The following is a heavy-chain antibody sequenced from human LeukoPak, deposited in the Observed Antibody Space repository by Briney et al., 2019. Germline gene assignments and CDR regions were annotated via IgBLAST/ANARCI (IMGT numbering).Heavy chain of an antibody. V-gene: IGHV1-69*04. CDR3: ARDKQYCSGGSCFYRGPSNWFDP. D-gene: IGHD2-15*01. CDR1: GGTFSSYA. J-gene: IGHJ5*02. Sequence: ASVKVSCKASGGTFSSYAISWVRQAPGQGLEWMGRIIPILGIANYAQKFQGRVTITADKSTSTAYMELSSLGSEDTAVYYCARDKQYCSGGSCFYRGPSNWFDPWGQGTLVTVSS. CDR2: IIPILGIA.